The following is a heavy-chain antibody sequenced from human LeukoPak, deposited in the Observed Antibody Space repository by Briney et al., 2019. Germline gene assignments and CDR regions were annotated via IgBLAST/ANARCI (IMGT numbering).Heavy chain of an antibody. Sequence: ASVKLSCKASGYTFTTYGISWVRQAPGQGLDWMGWIRAYNGNTNYAQKLQGRVTMTTDTSTSTAYMELRSPRSDDTAVYYCARGRRQLERQMYWFAPWGQGTLVTVSS. CDR1: GYTFTTYG. CDR3: ARGRRQLERQMYWFAP. J-gene: IGHJ5*02. D-gene: IGHD1-1*01. V-gene: IGHV1-18*01. CDR2: IRAYNGNT.